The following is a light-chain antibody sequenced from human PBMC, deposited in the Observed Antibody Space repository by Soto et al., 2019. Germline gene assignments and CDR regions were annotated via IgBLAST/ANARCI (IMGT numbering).Light chain of an antibody. CDR2: DAS. CDR3: QQRYNWPPT. V-gene: IGKV3-11*01. J-gene: IGKJ5*01. CDR1: QRVSSY. Sequence: TQSPSTLSASVGDRVTITCRASQRVSSYLAWYQQKPGQAPRLLIYDASNRSTGIPARFSGSGSGTDFTLTIGSLEPEDFALYYCQQRYNWPPTFGQGTRWRL.